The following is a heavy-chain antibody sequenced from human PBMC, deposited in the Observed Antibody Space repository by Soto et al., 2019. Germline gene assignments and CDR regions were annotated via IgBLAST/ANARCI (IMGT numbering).Heavy chain of an antibody. Sequence: VGSLRLSCAASGFTFSSYAMHWVRQAPGKGLEWVAVISYDGSNKYYADSVKGRFTISRDNSKNTLYLQMNSLRAEDTAVYYCARDGTPVLRFLEWLSNGMDVWGQGTTVTVSS. D-gene: IGHD3-3*01. J-gene: IGHJ6*02. CDR3: ARDGTPVLRFLEWLSNGMDV. V-gene: IGHV3-30-3*01. CDR1: GFTFSSYA. CDR2: ISYDGSNK.